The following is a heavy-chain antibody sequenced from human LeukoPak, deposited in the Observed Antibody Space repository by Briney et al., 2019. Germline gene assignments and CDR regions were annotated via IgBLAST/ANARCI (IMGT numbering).Heavy chain of an antibody. V-gene: IGHV4-39*07. CDR2: IDYSGST. CDR1: GGSISSSSYY. J-gene: IGHJ4*02. CDR3: ARWPYRTVQPRGYFDY. Sequence: PSETLSLTCTVSGGSISSSSYYRGWIRQPPGKGLEWIGSIDYSGSTNYNPSLKSRVTISVDTSKNQFSLNLTSVTAADTAVYYCARWPYRTVQPRGYFDYWGQGTLVTVSS. D-gene: IGHD2-2*01.